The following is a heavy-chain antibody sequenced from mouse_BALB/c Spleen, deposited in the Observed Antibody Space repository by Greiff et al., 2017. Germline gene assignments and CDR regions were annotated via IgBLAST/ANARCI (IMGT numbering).Heavy chain of an antibody. V-gene: IGHV1-15*01. J-gene: IGHJ2*01. CDR1: GYTFTDYE. CDR3: TRDDLFDY. Sequence: DQLQQSGAELVRPGASVTLSCKASGYTFTDYEMHWVKQKPVHGLEWIGAIDPETGGTAYNQKFKGKATLTADKSSSTAYMELRSLTSEDSAVYYCTRDDLFDYWGQGTTLTVSS. CDR2: IDPETGGT.